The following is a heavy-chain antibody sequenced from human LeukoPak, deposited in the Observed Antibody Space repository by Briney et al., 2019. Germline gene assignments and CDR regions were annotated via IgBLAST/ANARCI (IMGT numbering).Heavy chain of an antibody. CDR2: IHERGST. CDR3: ARASRPSNSWFDP. V-gene: IGHV4-38-2*01. CDR1: GHSFSSDSF. J-gene: IGHJ5*02. D-gene: IGHD6-6*01. Sequence: SETLSLTCGVSGHSFSSDSFWGWIRQPPGQGLGWIGSIHERGSTFYNPSLKSRVTISIDTSKNQFSLNVNSVTAADTAVYYCARASRPSNSWFDPWGQGTVVTVSS.